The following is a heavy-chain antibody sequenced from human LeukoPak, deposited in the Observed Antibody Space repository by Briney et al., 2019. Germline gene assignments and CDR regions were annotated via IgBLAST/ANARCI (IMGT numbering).Heavy chain of an antibody. CDR1: GGSISSFY. Sequence: SETLSLTCTVSGGSISSFYWSWIRQPPGKGLEWIGSIYYSGITYYNPSLKSRVTISVDTSKNQFSLKLSSVTAADTAVYYCARQPVDTPMLTGTDWGQGTLVTVSS. D-gene: IGHD5-18*01. J-gene: IGHJ4*02. CDR2: IYYSGIT. CDR3: ARQPVDTPMLTGTD. V-gene: IGHV4-39*07.